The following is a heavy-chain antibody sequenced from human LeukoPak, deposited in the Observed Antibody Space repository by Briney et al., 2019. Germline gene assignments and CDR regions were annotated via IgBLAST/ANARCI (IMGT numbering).Heavy chain of an antibody. CDR1: EFIVSSSH. V-gene: IGHV3-53*01. J-gene: IGHJ4*02. CDR2: IYTGGNT. D-gene: IGHD5-18*01. Sequence: GESLRLSCAAPEFIVSSSHISWVRQAPGKGLEWVSVIYTGGNTYYADSVKGRFTVSRDNSKNTLYLQMNSLRAEDTAVYYCARVYNYGFDYWGPRTLVTVSS. CDR3: ARVYNYGFDY.